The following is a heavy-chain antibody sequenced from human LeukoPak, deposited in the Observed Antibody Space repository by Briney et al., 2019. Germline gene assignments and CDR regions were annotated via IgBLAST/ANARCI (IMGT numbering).Heavy chain of an antibody. CDR3: AMTDRYAGRPFDY. D-gene: IGHD3-9*01. Sequence: ASVTVSFTVSGYSLIEVAMHWVRQAPGKGLEWVGSFDPEDGEDGETHYAQKFQGRVTMTEDASTDTAYMELTSLSSEDTALYYCAMTDRYAGRPFDYWGQGTLVTVSS. V-gene: IGHV1-24*01. CDR1: GYSLIEVA. J-gene: IGHJ4*02. CDR2: FDPEDGEDGET.